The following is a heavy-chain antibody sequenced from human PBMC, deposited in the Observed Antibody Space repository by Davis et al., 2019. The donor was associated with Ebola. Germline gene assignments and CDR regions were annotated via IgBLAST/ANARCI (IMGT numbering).Heavy chain of an antibody. D-gene: IGHD2-15*01. J-gene: IGHJ5*02. CDR3: ARERSCSGGSCYSSGWFDP. Sequence: GESLKISCAASGFTFSSYSMNWVRQAPGKGLEWVSYISSSSSTIYYADSVKGRFTISRDNAKNSLYLQMNSLRDEDTAVYYCARERSCSGGSCYSSGWFDPWGQGTLVTVSS. CDR2: ISSSSSTI. CDR1: GFTFSSYS. V-gene: IGHV3-48*02.